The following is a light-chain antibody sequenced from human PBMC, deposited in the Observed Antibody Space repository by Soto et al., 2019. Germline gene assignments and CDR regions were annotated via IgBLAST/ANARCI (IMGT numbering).Light chain of an antibody. CDR1: QSISSW. V-gene: IGKV1-5*03. Sequence: DIQMTQSPSTLSASVGYRFTITCRASQSISSWLAWYQQKPGKAPKLLIYKASSLESGVPSRFSGSGSGTEFTLTISSLQPDDFATYYCQQYNSLWTFGQGTKVDIK. CDR3: QQYNSLWT. CDR2: KAS. J-gene: IGKJ1*01.